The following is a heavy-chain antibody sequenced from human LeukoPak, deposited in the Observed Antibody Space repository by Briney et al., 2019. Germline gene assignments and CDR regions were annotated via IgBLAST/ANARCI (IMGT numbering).Heavy chain of an antibody. CDR3: ASVCRTSCDDY. V-gene: IGHV3-48*01. Sequence: GGSLRLSCAASGFTFSSYSMNWVRQAPRKGLEWVSYISSSSSTIYYADSVKGRFTISRDNAKNSLYLQMNSLRAEDTAVYYCASVCRTSCDDYWGQGTLVTVSS. CDR2: ISSSSSTI. CDR1: GFTFSSYS. J-gene: IGHJ4*02. D-gene: IGHD2-2*01.